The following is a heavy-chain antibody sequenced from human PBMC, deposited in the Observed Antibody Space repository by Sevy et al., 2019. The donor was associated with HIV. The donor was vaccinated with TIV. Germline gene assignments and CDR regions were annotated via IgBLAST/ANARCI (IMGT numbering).Heavy chain of an antibody. D-gene: IGHD2-21*01. V-gene: IGHV3-11*01. CDR1: GFAFHEYS. CDR2: LSFGCGKI. Sequence: GGSLRLSCAASGFAFHEYSMSWIRQAPGKGLEWVATLSFGCGKINYADSLKGRVTISSDNSKNSFYLQMGNLSVEDTALYYCAREGCCGTHDYWGQGTRVTVSS. J-gene: IGHJ4*02. CDR3: AREGCCGTHDY.